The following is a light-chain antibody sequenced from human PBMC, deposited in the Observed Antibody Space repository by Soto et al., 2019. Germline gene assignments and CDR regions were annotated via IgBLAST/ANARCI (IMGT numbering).Light chain of an antibody. CDR3: CSYAGSYNNV. Sequence: QSALHHPLSVSGSPGHSVAISCTGTSSDVGTYTYVSWYQQHPGKAPKLIIYDVIKRPSGVPDRFSGSRSGNTASLTISGLQAEDEADYYCCSYAGSYNNVFGTGTKVTVL. CDR2: DVI. J-gene: IGLJ1*01. V-gene: IGLV2-11*01. CDR1: SSDVGTYTY.